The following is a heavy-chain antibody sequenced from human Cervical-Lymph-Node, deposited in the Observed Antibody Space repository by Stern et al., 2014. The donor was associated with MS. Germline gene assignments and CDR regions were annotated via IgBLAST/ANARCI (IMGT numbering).Heavy chain of an antibody. D-gene: IGHD6-19*01. J-gene: IGHJ6*02. Sequence: EVQLVESGGGLVKPGGSLRLSCAASGFTFSSYSMNWVRQAPGKGLEWVSSISSSSSYIYYAASVKGRFTISRDNAKNSLYLQMNSLRAEDTAVYYCARDRKQWLVRWYYYYGMDVWGQGTTVTVSS. CDR1: GFTFSSYS. CDR3: ARDRKQWLVRWYYYYGMDV. CDR2: ISSSSSYI. V-gene: IGHV3-21*01.